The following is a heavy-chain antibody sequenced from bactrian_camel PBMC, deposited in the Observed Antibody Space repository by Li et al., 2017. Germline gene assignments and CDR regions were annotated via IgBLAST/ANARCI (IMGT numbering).Heavy chain of an antibody. CDR1: GDTDSNYC. V-gene: IGHV3S26*01. J-gene: IGHJ6*01. CDR2: IEPDGTT. Sequence: HVQLVESGGDSVQTGGSLRLSCAISGDTDSNYCMAWVRQAPGKEREGVAAIEPDGTTSVSDFVKGRFTISKDNAKNTLYLQMDSLKPEDTAMYYCASDSSARCEVYAGRCACTAFSWWGQGTQVTVS. D-gene: IGHD1*01. CDR3: ASDSSARCEVYAGRCACTAFSW.